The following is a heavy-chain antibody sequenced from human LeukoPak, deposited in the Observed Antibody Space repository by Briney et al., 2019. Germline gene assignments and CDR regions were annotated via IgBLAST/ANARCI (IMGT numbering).Heavy chain of an antibody. J-gene: IGHJ6*02. CDR1: GFTFSNAW. Sequence: GGSLRLSCAASGFTFSNAWMSWVRQAPGKGLEWVGRIKSKTDGGTTDYAAPVKGRFTISRDDSKNTLYLQMNSLKTEDTAVYCCTTDYDVDYYYGMDVWGQGTTVTVSS. D-gene: IGHD3-10*02. CDR3: TTDYDVDYYYGMDV. V-gene: IGHV3-15*01. CDR2: IKSKTDGGTT.